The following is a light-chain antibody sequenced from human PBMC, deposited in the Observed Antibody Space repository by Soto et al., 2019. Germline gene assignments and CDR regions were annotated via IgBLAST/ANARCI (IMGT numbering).Light chain of an antibody. Sequence: EIVLTQSPGTLSLSPGERATLSCRASQSVSSSYLAWYQQKPGQAPRLLIYGASSRATGIPDRFSGSGSGTDFTLTISRLEPEDFAVYYCKQYGSSPPITFGQGHDW. CDR1: QSVSSSY. J-gene: IGKJ5*01. CDR3: KQYGSSPPIT. V-gene: IGKV3-20*01. CDR2: GAS.